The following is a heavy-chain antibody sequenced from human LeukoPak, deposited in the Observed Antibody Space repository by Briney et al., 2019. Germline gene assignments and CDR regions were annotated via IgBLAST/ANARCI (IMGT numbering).Heavy chain of an antibody. Sequence: GGSLRLSCAASGFTFSSYGMHWVRQAPGKGLEWVAVIWYDGSNKYYADSVKGRFTISRDNSKNTLYLQMNSLRAEDTAVYYCSGDHSGPQDFWGQGTLVTVSS. V-gene: IGHV3-33*01. CDR1: GFTFSSYG. J-gene: IGHJ4*02. CDR2: IWYDGSNK. CDR3: SGDHSGPQDF.